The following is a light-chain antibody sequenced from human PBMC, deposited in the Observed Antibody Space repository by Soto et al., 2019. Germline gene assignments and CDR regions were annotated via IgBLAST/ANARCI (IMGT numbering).Light chain of an antibody. J-gene: IGLJ2*01. CDR3: SSYTSSSTA. CDR2: DVS. Sequence: QSALTQPASVSGSPGQSITISCTGTSSDVGGYNYVSWYQQHPGKAPKLMIYDVSNRPSGVSNRFSGSKSGNTASLTISGLQAEDEAEYYCSSYTSSSTAFGGGTKLTVL. V-gene: IGLV2-14*01. CDR1: SSDVGGYNY.